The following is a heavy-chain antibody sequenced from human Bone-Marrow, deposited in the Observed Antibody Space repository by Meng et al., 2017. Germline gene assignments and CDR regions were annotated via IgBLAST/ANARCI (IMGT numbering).Heavy chain of an antibody. CDR2: ISFDGDKK. Sequence: GESLKISCAVSGFSFSDHGMHWVRQGPGKGLEWVAVISFDGDKKDYLDSVKGRFTISRDNAKNTVYLQMNSLRAEDTAVYYCSRDRSYSSDYWGQGALVTGAS. CDR1: GFSFSDHG. J-gene: IGHJ4*02. V-gene: IGHV3-30*04. CDR3: SRDRSYSSDY. D-gene: IGHD1-26*01.